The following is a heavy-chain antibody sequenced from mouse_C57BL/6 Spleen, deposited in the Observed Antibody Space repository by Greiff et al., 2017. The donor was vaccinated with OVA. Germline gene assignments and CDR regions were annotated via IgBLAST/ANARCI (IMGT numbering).Heavy chain of an antibody. CDR3: ARGSTVVERAWFAY. J-gene: IGHJ3*01. V-gene: IGHV1-61*01. Sequence: QVQLQQSGAELVRPGSSVKLSCKASGYTFTSYWMDWVKQRPGQGLEWIGNIYPSDSETHYNQKFKDKATLTVDKSSSTAYMQLSSLTSEDSAVYYCARGSTVVERAWFAYWGQGTLVTVSA. CDR2: IYPSDSET. D-gene: IGHD1-1*01. CDR1: GYTFTSYW.